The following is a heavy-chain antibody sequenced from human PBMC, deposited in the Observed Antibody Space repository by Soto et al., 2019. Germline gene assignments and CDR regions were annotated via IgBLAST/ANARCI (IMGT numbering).Heavy chain of an antibody. V-gene: IGHV5-51*01. D-gene: IGHD1-26*01. Sequence: EVQLVQSGAVVKKPGESLKISSKASGYSFSTYWIAWVRQMPGKGLEWMGSIFPADSETRYSPSFQGQVTISADRSMSTAYLQWHNLTASYTAMYYCARQGVGASWGQGTPVTVSS. CDR2: IFPADSET. J-gene: IGHJ5*02. CDR3: ARQGVGAS. CDR1: GYSFSTYW.